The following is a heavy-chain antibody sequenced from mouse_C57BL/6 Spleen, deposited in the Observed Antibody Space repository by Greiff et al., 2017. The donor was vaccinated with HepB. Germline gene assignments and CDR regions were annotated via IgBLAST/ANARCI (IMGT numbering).Heavy chain of an antibody. J-gene: IGHJ2*01. Sequence: VQLQQSGAELAKPGASVKLSCKASGYTFTSYWMHWVKQRPGQGLEWIGYINPSSGYTKYNQKFKVKATLTADKSSSTAYMQLSSLTYEDSAVYYCAREDWYYWGQGTTLTVSS. CDR2: INPSSGYT. CDR1: GYTFTSYW. V-gene: IGHV1-7*01. CDR3: AREDWYY.